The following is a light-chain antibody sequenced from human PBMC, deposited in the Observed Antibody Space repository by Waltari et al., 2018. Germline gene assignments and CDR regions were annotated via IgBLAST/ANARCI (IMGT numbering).Light chain of an antibody. V-gene: IGKV4-1*01. J-gene: IGKJ1*01. CDR3: QQYYSTPRWT. CDR1: QSVLSSSNNKNY. Sequence: DIVMTQSPDSLAVSLGERATINCKSSQSVLSSSNNKNYLAWYQQKPGQPPKLLIYWASTREAGVPDRFSGSGSGTDVTLTISSLQAEDVAVYYCQQYYSTPRWTFGQGTKVEI. CDR2: WAS.